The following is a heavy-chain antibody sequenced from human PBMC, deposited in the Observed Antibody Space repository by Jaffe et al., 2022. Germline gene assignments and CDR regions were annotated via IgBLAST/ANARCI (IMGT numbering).Heavy chain of an antibody. Sequence: EVQLVESGGGLVQPGGSLRLSCAASGFTFSSYSMNWVRQAPGKGLEWVSYISSSSSTIYYADSVKGRFTISRDNAKNSLYLQMNSLRAEDTAVYYCARVRGGGSPYYYYYMDVWGKGTTVTVSS. J-gene: IGHJ6*03. CDR2: ISSSSSTI. V-gene: IGHV3-48*01. D-gene: IGHD2-15*01. CDR3: ARVRGGGSPYYYYYMDV. CDR1: GFTFSSYS.